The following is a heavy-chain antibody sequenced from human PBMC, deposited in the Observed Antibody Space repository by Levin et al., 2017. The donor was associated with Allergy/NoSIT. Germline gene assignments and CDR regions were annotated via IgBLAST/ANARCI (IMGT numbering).Heavy chain of an antibody. CDR3: AGMKRNILQAFGI. V-gene: IGHV3-48*02. J-gene: IGHJ3*02. CDR2: ISSSSSSI. Sequence: GGSLRLGGGGGGGGGRRERRKGGGKGRGKGLEWISYISSSSSSIDYADSVKGRFTISRDNAKNSLFWQMNSLRDEDTAVYFCAGMKRNILQAFGIWGQGTMVTVSS. D-gene: IGHD2/OR15-2a*01. CDR1: GGGGRRER.